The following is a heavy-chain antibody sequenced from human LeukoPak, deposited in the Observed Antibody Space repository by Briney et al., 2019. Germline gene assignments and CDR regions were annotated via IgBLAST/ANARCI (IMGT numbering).Heavy chain of an antibody. CDR1: GGSISSSSYY. CDR2: IYYSGST. J-gene: IGHJ3*02. V-gene: IGHV4-39*07. Sequence: SETLSLTCTVSGGSISSSSYYWGWIRQPPGKGLEWIGSIYYSGSTYYNPSLKSRVTISVDRSKNQFSLKLSSVTAADTAVYYCARGVGEAGAFDIWGQGTMVTVSS. D-gene: IGHD3-10*01. CDR3: ARGVGEAGAFDI.